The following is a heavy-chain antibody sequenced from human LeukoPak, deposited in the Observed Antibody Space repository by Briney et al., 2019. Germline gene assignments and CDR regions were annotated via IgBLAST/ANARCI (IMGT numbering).Heavy chain of an antibody. CDR2: INPNTGGT. J-gene: IGHJ4*02. V-gene: IGHV1-2*02. CDR3: VQFHLDY. CDR1: GYTFTGYY. Sequence: ASVTVSCKPSGYTFTGYYMHWVRQAPGQGLEWMGWINPNTGGTNYAQKFHGKVTMTRDTSISTAYMDLSRLRSDDTAVYYCVQFHLDYWGQGTLVTVSS.